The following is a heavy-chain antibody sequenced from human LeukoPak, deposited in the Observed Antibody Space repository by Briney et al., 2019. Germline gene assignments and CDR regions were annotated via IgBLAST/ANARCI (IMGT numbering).Heavy chain of an antibody. V-gene: IGHV3-48*03. Sequence: GGSLRLSCTASGFTFSSYGMNWVRQAPGKGLEWVSDISSSGSPIYYADSVKGRFTVSRDNAKNSLYLQMSSLRAEDTAVYYCARTMAFWGQGTLVAVSS. J-gene: IGHJ4*02. CDR3: ARTMAF. D-gene: IGHD5-24*01. CDR1: GFTFSSYG. CDR2: ISSSGSPI.